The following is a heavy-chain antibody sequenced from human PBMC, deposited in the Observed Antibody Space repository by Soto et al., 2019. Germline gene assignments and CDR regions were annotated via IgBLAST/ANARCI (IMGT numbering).Heavy chain of an antibody. Sequence: ASVKVSCKASGYTFTSYGISWVRQAPGQGLEWMGWISAYNGNTNYAQKLQGGVTMTTDTSTSTAYMELRSLRSDDTAVYYCGSWPFHWAYYGSGTDAFDIWGQGTMVTVSS. CDR2: ISAYNGNT. V-gene: IGHV1-18*01. J-gene: IGHJ3*02. D-gene: IGHD3-10*01. CDR1: GYTFTSYG. CDR3: GSWPFHWAYYGSGTDAFDI.